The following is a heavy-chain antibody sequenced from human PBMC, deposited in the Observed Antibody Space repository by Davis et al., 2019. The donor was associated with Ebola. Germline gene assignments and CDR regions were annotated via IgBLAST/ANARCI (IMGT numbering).Heavy chain of an antibody. V-gene: IGHV6-1*01. D-gene: IGHD3-16*01. CDR2: TYYRSKWYN. J-gene: IGHJ3*02. CDR1: GDSVSSNSAA. CDR3: AREAGGGAFDI. Sequence: SETLSLTCAIPGDSVSSNSAAWNWTRQSPSRGLEWLGRTYYRSKWYNDYAVSVKSRITINPDTSKNQFSLQLNSVTAADTAVYYCAREAGGGAFDIWGQGTMITVSS.